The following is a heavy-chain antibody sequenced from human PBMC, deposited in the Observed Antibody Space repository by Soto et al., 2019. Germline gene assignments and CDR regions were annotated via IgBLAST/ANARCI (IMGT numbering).Heavy chain of an antibody. V-gene: IGHV3-11*01. CDR2: ISSSGSTI. J-gene: IGHJ6*02. CDR3: ARDAGFGAHFYYYYGMDV. CDR1: GFTFSDYY. Sequence: GGSLRLSCAASGFTFSDYYMSWIRQAPGKGLVWVSYISSSGSTIYYADSVKGRFTISRDNAKNSLYLQMNSLRAEDTAVYYCARDAGFGAHFYYYYGMDVWGQGTTVTVS. D-gene: IGHD3-10*01.